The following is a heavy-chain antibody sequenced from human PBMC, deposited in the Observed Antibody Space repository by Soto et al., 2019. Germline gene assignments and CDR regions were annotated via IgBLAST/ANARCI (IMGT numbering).Heavy chain of an antibody. Sequence: EALPVTHTVSAGSLRRYHGRWIRHPPGKGLEWIGYIYYSGSTNYNPSLKSRVTISVDTSKNQFSLKLSSVTAADTAVYYCARLGGDDDYYYYGMDVWGQGTTVTVS. J-gene: IGHJ6*02. CDR2: IYYSGST. CDR1: AGSLRRYH. CDR3: ARLGGDDDYYYYGMDV. V-gene: IGHV4-59*08. D-gene: IGHD4-17*01.